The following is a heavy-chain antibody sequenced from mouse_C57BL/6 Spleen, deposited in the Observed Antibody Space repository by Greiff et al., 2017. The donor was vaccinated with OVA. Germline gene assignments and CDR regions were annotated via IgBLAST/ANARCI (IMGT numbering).Heavy chain of an antibody. CDR3: ARSGDGSSSYWYFDV. V-gene: IGHV14-2*01. J-gene: IGHJ1*03. Sequence: VHVKQSGAELVKPGASVKLSCTASGFNIKDYYMHWVKQRTEQGLEWIGRIDPEDGETKYAPKFQGKATITADTSSNTAYLQLSSLTSEDTAVYYCARSGDGSSSYWYFDVWGTGTTVTVSS. D-gene: IGHD1-1*01. CDR2: IDPEDGET. CDR1: GFNIKDYY.